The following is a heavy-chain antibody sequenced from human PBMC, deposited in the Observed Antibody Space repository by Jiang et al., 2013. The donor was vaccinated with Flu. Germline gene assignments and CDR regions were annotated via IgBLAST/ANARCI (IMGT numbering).Heavy chain of an antibody. D-gene: IGHD3-10*01. CDR1: GYTFTAYY. CDR3: VRVLFGESAI. CDR2: INADSGAT. Sequence: SGAEVKKPGASVKVSCKASGYTFTAYYMHWVRQAPGQGLEWMGWINADSGATHYAQSFQGRVTLTRDTSISTAYMELSRLTSDDTAVYYCVRVLFGESAIWGQGTLVTVSS. V-gene: IGHV1-2*02. J-gene: IGHJ3*02.